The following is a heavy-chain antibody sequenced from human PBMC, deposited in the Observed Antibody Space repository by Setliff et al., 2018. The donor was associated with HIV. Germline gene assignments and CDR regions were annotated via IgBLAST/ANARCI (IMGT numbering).Heavy chain of an antibody. D-gene: IGHD6-19*01. J-gene: IGHJ4*02. CDR3: AREDSSGWYYFDY. V-gene: IGHV3-21*01. Sequence: GGSLRLSCAASGFIFRSFAMNWVRQAPGKGLEWVSFISRSAGSTYYADSVKGRFTISRDNAKNSLYLQMNSLRAEDTAVYYCAREDSSGWYYFDYWGQGTLVTVSS. CDR1: GFIFRSFA. CDR2: ISRSAGST.